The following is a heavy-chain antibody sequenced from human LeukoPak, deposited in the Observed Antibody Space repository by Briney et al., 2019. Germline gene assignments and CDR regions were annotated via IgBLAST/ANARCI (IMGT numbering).Heavy chain of an antibody. Sequence: PGGSLRLSCAASGFTFSNYAMSWVRQAPGKGLEWVSGISWNSGSIGYADSVKGRFTISRDNAKNSLYLQMNSLRAEDMALYYCAKGGRYYDSSGYYYMDVWGKGSTVTVSS. J-gene: IGHJ6*03. CDR3: AKGGRYYDSSGYYYMDV. CDR2: ISWNSGSI. V-gene: IGHV3-9*03. D-gene: IGHD3-22*01. CDR1: GFTFSNYA.